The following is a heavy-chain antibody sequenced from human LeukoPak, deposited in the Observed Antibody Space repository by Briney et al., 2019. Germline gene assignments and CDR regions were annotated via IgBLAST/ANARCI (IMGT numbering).Heavy chain of an antibody. CDR3: ARPSSSGFFDY. CDR1: GGSISSSSYY. J-gene: IGHJ4*02. Sequence: SETLSLTCTVSGGSISSSSYYWGWIRQPPGKGLEWIGSIYYSGSTYYNPSLKSRVTISVDTSKNQFSLKLSSVTAADTVVYYCARPSSSGFFDYWGQGTLVTVSS. D-gene: IGHD6-19*01. CDR2: IYYSGST. V-gene: IGHV4-39*01.